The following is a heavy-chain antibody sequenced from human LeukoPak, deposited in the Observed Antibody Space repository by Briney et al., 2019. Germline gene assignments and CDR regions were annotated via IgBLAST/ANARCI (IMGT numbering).Heavy chain of an antibody. Sequence: GGSLRLSCAASGFTFSSYWMHWVRQAPGKGLVWVSRINSDGSSTSYADSVKGRFTISRDNAKNSLYLQMNSLRAEDTAVYYCARSGSYYTPEHPRYWGQGTLVTVSS. D-gene: IGHD3-10*01. V-gene: IGHV3-74*01. CDR1: GFTFSSYW. J-gene: IGHJ4*02. CDR3: ARSGSYYTPEHPRY. CDR2: INSDGSST.